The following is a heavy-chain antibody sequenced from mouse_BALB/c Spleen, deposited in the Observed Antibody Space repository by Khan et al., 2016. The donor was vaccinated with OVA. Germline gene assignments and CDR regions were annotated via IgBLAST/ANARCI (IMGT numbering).Heavy chain of an antibody. Sequence: EVELVESGGGLVQPGGSLKLSCEGSGFTFSNYAMSWVLQTPEKRLEWVASISSGGNTYYSDSVKGRFTISRDNARNILYLQMSSLRSEDTAMYYCARDYWFTYWGQGTLVTVSA. CDR2: ISSGGNT. CDR3: ARDYWFTY. CDR1: GFTFSNYA. V-gene: IGHV5-6-5*01. J-gene: IGHJ3*01.